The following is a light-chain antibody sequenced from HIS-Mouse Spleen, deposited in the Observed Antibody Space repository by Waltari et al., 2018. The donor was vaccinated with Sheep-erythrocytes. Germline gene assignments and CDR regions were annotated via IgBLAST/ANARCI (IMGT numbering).Light chain of an antibody. CDR3: CSYAGSSTWV. CDR2: EGS. CDR1: SSDVWSYNL. V-gene: IGLV2-23*01. J-gene: IGLJ3*02. Sequence: QSALTQPASVSGSPGQSITISCTGTSSDVWSYNLVSWYQQHPGKAPKLMIYEGSKRPSGVFNRFSGSKSGNTASLTIPGLQAEDEADYYCCSYAGSSTWVFGGGTKLTVL.